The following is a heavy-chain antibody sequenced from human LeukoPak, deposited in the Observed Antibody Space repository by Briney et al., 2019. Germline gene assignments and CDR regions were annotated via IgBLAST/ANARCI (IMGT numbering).Heavy chain of an antibody. Sequence: SETLSLTGTGYGGSISSYCWRWLRQPAGKGLEWIGRIYTSGTTNYNPSLKSRVTMSVDPAKNQFSLKLSSGTAAGTAVCYCARAREKGDYYAPGVGFVPWGQGTLVTVSS. CDR3: ARAREKGDYYAPGVGFVP. J-gene: IGHJ5*02. V-gene: IGHV4-4*07. CDR2: IYTSGTT. CDR1: GGSISSYC. D-gene: IGHD3-10*01.